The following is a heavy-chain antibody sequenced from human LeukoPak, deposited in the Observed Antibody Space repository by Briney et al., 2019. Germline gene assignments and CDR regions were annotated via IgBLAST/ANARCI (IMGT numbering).Heavy chain of an antibody. D-gene: IGHD5-18*01. Sequence: GASVKVSCKASGYTFTSYDINWVRQATGQGLEWMGWMNPNSGNTGYAQKFQGRVTTTRNTSISTAYMELSSLRSEDTAVYYCARVADTAMASFDYWGQGTLVTVSS. V-gene: IGHV1-8*01. CDR1: GYTFTSYD. CDR3: ARVADTAMASFDY. J-gene: IGHJ4*02. CDR2: MNPNSGNT.